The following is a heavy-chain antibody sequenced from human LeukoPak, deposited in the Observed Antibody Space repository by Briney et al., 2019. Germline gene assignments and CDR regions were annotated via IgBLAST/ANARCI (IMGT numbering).Heavy chain of an antibody. CDR1: GGSISSGGYY. CDR3: ARSTVRGFDY. D-gene: IGHD4-17*01. CDR2: IYYSGST. Sequence: SETLSLTCTVSGGSISSGGYYWSWIRQHPGKGLEWIGYIYYSGSTYYNPSLKSRVTISVDTSKNQFSLKLSSVTAADTAVYYCARSTVRGFDYWAREPWSPSPQ. V-gene: IGHV4-31*03. J-gene: IGHJ4*02.